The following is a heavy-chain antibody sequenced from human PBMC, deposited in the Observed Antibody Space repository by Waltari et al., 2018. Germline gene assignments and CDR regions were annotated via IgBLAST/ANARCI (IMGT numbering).Heavy chain of an antibody. J-gene: IGHJ6*03. D-gene: IGHD6-6*01. V-gene: IGHV4-61*02. CDR1: GGSISSGSYY. Sequence: QVQLQESGPGLVKPSQTLSLTCTVSGGSISSGSYYWSWIRQPAGKGLGGIGGSYTSGSTSYTPSLKIRVTISVDTSKNQFALKLSSVTAADTAVYYCATSSSSSTYYMDVWGKGTTVTVSS. CDR3: ATSSSSSTYYMDV. CDR2: SYTSGST.